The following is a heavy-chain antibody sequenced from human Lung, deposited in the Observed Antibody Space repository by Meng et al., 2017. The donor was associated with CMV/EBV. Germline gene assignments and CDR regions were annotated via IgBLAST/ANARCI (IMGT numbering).Heavy chain of an antibody. D-gene: IGHD1-1*01. CDR2: ADHAGDT. CDR3: ARGRVMSTGTSLYFDL. Sequence: SQTLSLTCAVDDESFSEYLWNWIRQTPGKGLEWIGEADHAGDTNYNPSLKSRVGMTLDTSLRHFSLHLGSVTAADTATYYCARGRVMSTGTSLYFDLWGPGTLVTVSS. CDR1: DESFSEYL. V-gene: IGHV4-34*01. J-gene: IGHJ4*01.